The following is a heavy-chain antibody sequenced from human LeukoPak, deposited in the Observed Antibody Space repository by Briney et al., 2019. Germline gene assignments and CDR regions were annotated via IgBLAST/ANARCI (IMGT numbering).Heavy chain of an antibody. J-gene: IGHJ4*02. CDR3: AKSHSVGYRGYFDY. V-gene: IGHV3-23*01. CDR2: ISDSGDST. Sequence: GGSLRLSCAASGFTFTTYAMSWVRQAPGQGLEWISTISDSGDSTYYADSVKGRFTISRDNSKNTLYVQMNSLRAEYTAVYYCAKSHSVGYRGYFDYWGQGTLVTVSS. CDR1: GFTFTTYA. D-gene: IGHD5-12*01.